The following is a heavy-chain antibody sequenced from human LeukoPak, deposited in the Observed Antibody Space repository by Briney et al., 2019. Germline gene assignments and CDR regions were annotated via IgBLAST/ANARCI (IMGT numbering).Heavy chain of an antibody. CDR3: ARFHSSKYPPYYFDY. V-gene: IGHV3-21*01. D-gene: IGHD3-22*01. Sequence: GGSLRLSCGASGFTLSTYSMNWVRRAPGKGLEWVSSISSSSSYIYYADSVKGRFTISRDNAKNSLYLQMNSLRAEDTAVYYCARFHSSKYPPYYFDYWGQGTLVTVSS. J-gene: IGHJ4*02. CDR2: ISSSSSYI. CDR1: GFTLSTYS.